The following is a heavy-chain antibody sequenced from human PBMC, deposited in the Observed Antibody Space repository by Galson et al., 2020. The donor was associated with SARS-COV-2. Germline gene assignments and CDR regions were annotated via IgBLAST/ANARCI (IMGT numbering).Heavy chain of an antibody. CDR3: ARASRTIFGVVKHFDY. CDR1: GGSISSGGYY. J-gene: IGHJ4*02. Sequence: ETSETLSLTCTVSGGSISSGGYYWSWIRQHPGKGLEWIGYIYYSGSTYYNPSLKSRVTISVDTSKNQFSLKLSSVTAADTAVNYCARASRTIFGVVKHFDYWGQGTLVTVSS. V-gene: IGHV4-31*03. CDR2: IYYSGST. D-gene: IGHD3-3*01.